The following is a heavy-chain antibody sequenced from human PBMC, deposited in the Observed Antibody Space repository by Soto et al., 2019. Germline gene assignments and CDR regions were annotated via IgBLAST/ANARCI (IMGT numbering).Heavy chain of an antibody. CDR2: ISSSSNTI. D-gene: IGHD3-9*01. CDR3: ARDYMYYDISTGYWVYYYYGMDV. Sequence: PGGSLRLSCQASGFNFRMYEMHWVRKAPGKGLEWVSYISSSSNTIYYADSVKGRFTISRDNAKNSLYLQMNSLRDEDTAVYYCARDYMYYDISTGYWVYYYYGMDVWGQGTKVSVSS. CDR1: GFNFRMYE. J-gene: IGHJ6*02. V-gene: IGHV3-48*02.